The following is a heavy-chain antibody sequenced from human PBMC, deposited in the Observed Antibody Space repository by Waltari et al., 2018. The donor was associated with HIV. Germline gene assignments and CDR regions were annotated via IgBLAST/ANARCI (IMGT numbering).Heavy chain of an antibody. J-gene: IGHJ6*02. CDR2: MYYSWST. D-gene: IGHD3-16*01. V-gene: IGHV4-39*01. Sequence: QPKLQEAGPGLVTPSETVSLPCTVSGGSISSNNYFWAWIRQAPGRGLVWVATMYYSWSTYYNPSFKIRVAISIDTSKNHFSLELRSVTAADTAVYYGARHSRALGWSNHFYYGLDVWGQGTTVAVSS. CDR1: GGSISSNNYF. CDR3: ARHSRALGWSNHFYYGLDV.